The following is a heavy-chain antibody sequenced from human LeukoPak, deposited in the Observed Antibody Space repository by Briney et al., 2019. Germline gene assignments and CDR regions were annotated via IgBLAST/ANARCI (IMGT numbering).Heavy chain of an antibody. Sequence: SETLSLTCTVSGASISSSSYYSGWLRQPPGKGLEWIVSIYYSGSTYYNPSLKSRVTISVDTSKNQFSLKLSSVTAADTAVYYCARAPHGDLDYWGQGTLVTVSS. CDR1: GASISSSSYY. CDR3: ARAPHGDLDY. J-gene: IGHJ4*02. D-gene: IGHD7-27*01. V-gene: IGHV4-39*07. CDR2: IYYSGST.